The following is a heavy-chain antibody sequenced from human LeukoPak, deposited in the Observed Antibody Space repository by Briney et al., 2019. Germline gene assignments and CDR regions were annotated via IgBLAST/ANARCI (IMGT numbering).Heavy chain of an antibody. D-gene: IGHD6-19*01. CDR1: GYTFTSYA. CDR2: INAGNGNT. Sequence: ASVKVSCKAPGYTFTSYAMHWVRQAPGQRLEWMGWINAGNGNTKYSQKFQGRVTITRDTSASTAYMELSSLRSEDTAVYCCARREWLVRRLDYWGQGTLVTVSS. J-gene: IGHJ4*02. CDR3: ARREWLVRRLDY. V-gene: IGHV1-3*01.